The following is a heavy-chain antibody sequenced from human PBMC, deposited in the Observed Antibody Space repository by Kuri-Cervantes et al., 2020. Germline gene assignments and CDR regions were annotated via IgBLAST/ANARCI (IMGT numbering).Heavy chain of an antibody. CDR2: ISSSSSTI. CDR1: GFTFSSYS. D-gene: IGHD1-26*01. V-gene: IGHV3-48*01. Sequence: GESLKISCAASGFTFSSYSMNWVRQAPGKGLEWVSYISSSSSTIYYADSVQGRFTISRDNAKNSLYLQMNSLRAEDTAVYYCARDDEDDSGNYYYYYYYMDVWGKGTTVTVSS. J-gene: IGHJ6*03. CDR3: ARDDEDDSGNYYYYYYYMDV.